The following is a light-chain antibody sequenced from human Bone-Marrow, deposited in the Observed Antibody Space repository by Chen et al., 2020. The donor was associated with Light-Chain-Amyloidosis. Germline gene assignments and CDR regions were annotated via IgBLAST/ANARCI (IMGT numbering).Light chain of an antibody. J-gene: IGLJ1*01. V-gene: IGLV1-47*01. Sequence: QSVLTQPPSASGTPGQRVTISCAGASPNIGINYLYWYQHFRGAAPTLLIHRNNQRHSGVHHRFSASKSGTSAFLEIGGLRAEDDADYYWAAWDGSLSGYVYGTGTKVIVL. CDR3: AAWDGSLSGYV. CDR1: SPNIGINY. CDR2: RNN.